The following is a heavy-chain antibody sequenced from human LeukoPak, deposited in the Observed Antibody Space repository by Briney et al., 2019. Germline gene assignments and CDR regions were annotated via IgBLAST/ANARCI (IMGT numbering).Heavy chain of an antibody. CDR1: GFTFSRDW. CDR2: IVGSSSNI. CDR3: ATDSPETAAFDY. V-gene: IGHV3-48*04. Sequence: PGGSLRLSCAASGFTFSRDWMNWVRQAPGKGLEWVSYIVGSSSNIYYADSVKGRFTISRDNAKNSLYLQMDSLRAEDTAVYYCATDSPETAAFDYWGQGTLVTVSS. J-gene: IGHJ4*02. D-gene: IGHD1-1*01.